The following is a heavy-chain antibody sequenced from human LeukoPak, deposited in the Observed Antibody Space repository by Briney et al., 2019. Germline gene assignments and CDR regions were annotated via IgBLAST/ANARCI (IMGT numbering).Heavy chain of an antibody. Sequence: GGSLRLSCAASGLTGSSEYMSWVRQAPGQGLEWVSVIFNDGITYYADSVKGRFTISRDNSKNTLYLQLNSLRVEDTAVYYCAKNRGAGSHYYYHMNVWGKGTTVTVSS. CDR2: IFNDGIT. CDR1: GLTGSSEY. J-gene: IGHJ6*03. D-gene: IGHD1-26*01. V-gene: IGHV3-53*01. CDR3: AKNRGAGSHYYYHMNV.